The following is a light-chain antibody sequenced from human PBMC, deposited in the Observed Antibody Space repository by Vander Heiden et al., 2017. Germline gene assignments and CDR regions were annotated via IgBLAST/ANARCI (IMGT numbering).Light chain of an antibody. CDR3: QQSCSTPPGT. CDR1: QSISSY. Sequence: DIQMTQSPSSLSPSVGDRVTITCRASQSISSYLNWYQQKPGKAPKLLIYAASSLQSGVPSRFSGSGSGTDFTLTISSLQPEDFATYYCQQSCSTPPGTFGPGTKVDIK. J-gene: IGKJ3*01. V-gene: IGKV1-39*01. CDR2: AAS.